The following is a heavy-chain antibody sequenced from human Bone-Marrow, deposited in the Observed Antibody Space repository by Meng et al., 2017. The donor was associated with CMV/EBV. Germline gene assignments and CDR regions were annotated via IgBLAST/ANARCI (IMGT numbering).Heavy chain of an antibody. V-gene: IGHV3-15*01. J-gene: IGHJ4*02. CDR1: GFTFSNAW. Sequence: GESLKISCAASGFTFSNAWMSWVRQAPGKGLEWVGRIKSKTDGGTTDYAAPVKGRFTISRDDSKNTLYLQMNSLKTEDTAVYYCTTVGSYYVSGPYWGQGPRVTGSS. CDR3: TTVGSYYVSGPY. D-gene: IGHD1-26*01. CDR2: IKSKTDGGTT.